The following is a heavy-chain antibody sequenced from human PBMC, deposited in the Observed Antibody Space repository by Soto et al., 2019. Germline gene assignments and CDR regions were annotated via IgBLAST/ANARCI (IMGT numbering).Heavy chain of an antibody. Sequence: SETMSLPCAAYGGCLSGYYWSWIRQPPGKGLEWIGEMNHSGSTNYNPSLKSRVTISVDTSKNQFSLKLSSVTAADTAVYYCARGGFRGGYDPLYYFDYWGQGTLVTVSS. CDR2: MNHSGST. V-gene: IGHV4-34*01. D-gene: IGHD5-12*01. CDR1: GGCLSGYY. CDR3: ARGGFRGGYDPLYYFDY. J-gene: IGHJ4*02.